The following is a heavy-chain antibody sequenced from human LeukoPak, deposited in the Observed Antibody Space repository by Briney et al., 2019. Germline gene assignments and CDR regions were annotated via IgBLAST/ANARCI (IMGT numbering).Heavy chain of an antibody. J-gene: IGHJ4*02. CDR2: IYTSGST. D-gene: IGHD6-13*01. Sequence: SETLSLTCTVSGGSISSYYWSWIRQPAGKGLEWIGRIYTSGSTNYNPSLKSRVTISVDTSKNQFSLKLSSVTAADTAVYYCAREGTELVKPYYFDYWGQGTLVTVSS. CDR3: AREGTELVKPYYFDY. CDR1: GGSISSYY. V-gene: IGHV4-4*07.